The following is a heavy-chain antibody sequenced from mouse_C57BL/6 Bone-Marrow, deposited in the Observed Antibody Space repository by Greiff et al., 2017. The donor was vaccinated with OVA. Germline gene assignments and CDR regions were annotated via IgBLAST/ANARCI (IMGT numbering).Heavy chain of an antibody. D-gene: IGHD5-1*01. CDR3: TRYLDYCDD. J-gene: IGHJ2*01. CDR2: IDPETGGT. V-gene: IGHV1-15*01. CDR1: GYTFTDYE. Sequence: QVQLQQSGAELVRPGASVTLSCKASGYTFTDYEMHWVKQTPVHGLEWIGAIDPETGGTAYNQKFKGKAILTADKSSSTAYMELRSLTSEDSAVYYCTRYLDYCDDWGQGTTLTVAS.